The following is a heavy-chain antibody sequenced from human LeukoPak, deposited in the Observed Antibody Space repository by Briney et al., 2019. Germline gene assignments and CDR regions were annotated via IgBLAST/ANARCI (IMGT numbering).Heavy chain of an antibody. CDR3: ARDSGYYDILTGYLYPLPYFQH. D-gene: IGHD3-9*01. CDR1: GGSISSGGYY. V-gene: IGHV4-31*03. Sequence: SETLSLTCTVSGGSISSGGYYWSWIRPLPGKGLEWIANIYYSGTTYYIPSLKTRATISIDTSRSQFSLKLSSVTAADTAVYYCARDSGYYDILTGYLYPLPYFQHWGQGTLVTVSS. J-gene: IGHJ1*01. CDR2: IYYSGTT.